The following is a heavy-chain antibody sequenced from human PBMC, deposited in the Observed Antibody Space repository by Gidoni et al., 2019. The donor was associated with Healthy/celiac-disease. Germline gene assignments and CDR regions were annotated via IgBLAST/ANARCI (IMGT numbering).Heavy chain of an antibody. J-gene: IGHJ4*02. CDR1: GGSISSYY. CDR2: IYYSGST. V-gene: IGHV4-59*01. D-gene: IGHD6-13*01. Sequence: QVQLQESGPGLVKPSETLSLTCTVAGGSISSYYWSWIRQPPGKGLEWIGYIYYSGSTNYNPSLKSRVTISVDTSKNQFSLKLSSVTAADTAVYYCASNWGDSSSWYFDYWGQGTLVTVSS. CDR3: ASNWGDSSSWYFDY.